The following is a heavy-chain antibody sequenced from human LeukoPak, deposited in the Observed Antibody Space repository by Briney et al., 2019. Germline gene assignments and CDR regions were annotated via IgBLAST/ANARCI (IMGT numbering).Heavy chain of an antibody. V-gene: IGHV4-34*01. Sequence: SETLSLTCAVYGGSPSGYYWSWIRQPPGKGLEWIGEINHSGSTNYNPSLRSRVTISLDTSKNQFSLKLNSVTAADTAVYYCATNRDGYPSWFDPWGQGTLVTVS. CDR2: INHSGST. J-gene: IGHJ5*01. CDR1: GGSPSGYY. CDR3: ATNRDGYPSWFDP. D-gene: IGHD2-15*01.